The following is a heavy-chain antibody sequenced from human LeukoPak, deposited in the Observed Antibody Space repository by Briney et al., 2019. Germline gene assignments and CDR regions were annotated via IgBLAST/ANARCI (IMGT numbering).Heavy chain of an antibody. D-gene: IGHD4-17*01. Sequence: PGRSLRLPCAASGFTFSNYAMHWVRQAPGKGLEWLAVISYDGSNKYYADSVKGRFTISRDNSKNTLYLQMNSLRAEDTAVYYCARDDYGDYGLLDYWGQGTRVTVSS. V-gene: IGHV3-30-3*01. CDR2: ISYDGSNK. CDR1: GFTFSNYA. CDR3: ARDDYGDYGLLDY. J-gene: IGHJ4*02.